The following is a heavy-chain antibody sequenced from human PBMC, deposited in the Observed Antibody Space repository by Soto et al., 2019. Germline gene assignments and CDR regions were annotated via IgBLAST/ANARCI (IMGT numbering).Heavy chain of an antibody. CDR3: ARGPYYDFWSGYPLFYYYYYMDV. CDR1: GGSISSYY. D-gene: IGHD3-3*01. Sequence: QVQLQESGPGLVKPSETLSLTCTVSGGSISSYYWSWIRQPPGKGLEWIGYIYYSGSTNYNPSLKSRFTISVDTSKNQFSLKLSSVTAADTAVYYCARGPYYDFWSGYPLFYYYYYMDVWGKGTTVTVSS. V-gene: IGHV4-59*08. CDR2: IYYSGST. J-gene: IGHJ6*03.